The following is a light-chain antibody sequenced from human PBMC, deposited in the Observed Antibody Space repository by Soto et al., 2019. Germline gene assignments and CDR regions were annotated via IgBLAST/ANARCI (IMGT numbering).Light chain of an antibody. CDR2: EVR. CDR3: LSYAGGNNFVV. CDR1: SSDVGGYNY. J-gene: IGLJ3*02. V-gene: IGLV2-8*01. Sequence: QSALTQPPSASGSPGQSVTISCTGTSSDVGGYNYVSWYQQPPGKAPKLIIYEVRQRPSGVPDRFSGSKSGNTASLTVSGLQAEDEANYYCLSYAGGNNFVVFGGGTQLTVL.